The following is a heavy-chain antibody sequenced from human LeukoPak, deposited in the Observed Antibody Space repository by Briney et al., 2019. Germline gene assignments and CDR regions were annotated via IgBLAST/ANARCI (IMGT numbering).Heavy chain of an antibody. D-gene: IGHD3-3*02. Sequence: ASVKVSCKASGYIFTGYYMHWVRQAPGQGLEWMGWISAKSGDTNYTQKFQGRVTMTRDTSINTVYMEISRLRSGDTAVYYCGRISSSYPVGDHWGQGTLVTVSS. CDR2: ISAKSGDT. J-gene: IGHJ4*02. V-gene: IGHV1-2*02. CDR1: GYIFTGYY. CDR3: GRISSSYPVGDH.